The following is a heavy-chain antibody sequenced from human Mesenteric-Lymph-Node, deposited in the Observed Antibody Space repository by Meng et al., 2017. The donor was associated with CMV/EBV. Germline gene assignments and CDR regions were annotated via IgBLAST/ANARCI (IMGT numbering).Heavy chain of an antibody. CDR2: ISSRGSTI. Sequence: GGSLRLSCAASGFTFSDYYMSWIRQAPGKGLEWVSYISSRGSTIYYADSVKGRFTISRDNSKNTLYLQMNSLRAEDTAVYYCAKDDGDSNYGMDVWGQGTTVTVSS. CDR3: AKDDGDSNYGMDV. CDR1: GFTFSDYY. D-gene: IGHD4-17*01. V-gene: IGHV3-11*04. J-gene: IGHJ6*02.